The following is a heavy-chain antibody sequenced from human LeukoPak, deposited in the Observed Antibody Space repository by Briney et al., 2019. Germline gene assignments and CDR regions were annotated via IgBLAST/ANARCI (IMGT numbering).Heavy chain of an antibody. CDR1: GFSLTSYW. V-gene: IGHV3-74*01. CDR3: ARARDYNSGSYPGF. J-gene: IGHJ4*02. D-gene: IGHD3-10*01. Sequence: PGGSLRLSCEAAGFSLTSYWMRWVRQAPGKGLTWISRINHDATDAIYADSVRGRFTISRDDAKNALYLQLNRLGADDTAIYYCARARDYNSGSYPGFWGRGTLVTVSS. CDR2: INHDATDA.